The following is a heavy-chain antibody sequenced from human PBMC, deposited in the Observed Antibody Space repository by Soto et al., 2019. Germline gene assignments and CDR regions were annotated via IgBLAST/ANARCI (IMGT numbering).Heavy chain of an antibody. V-gene: IGHV3-64D*06. CDR3: VKRFCGGDCEGVFDY. D-gene: IGHD2-21*02. J-gene: IGHJ4*02. CDR1: GFTFSSYA. CDR2: ISSNGGST. Sequence: PXXSLRLSFSASGFTFSSYAMHWVLQAPGKGLEYVSAISSNGGSTYYADSVKGRFTISRDNSKNTLYLQMSSLRAEDTAVYYCVKRFCGGDCEGVFDYWGQGTLVTVSS.